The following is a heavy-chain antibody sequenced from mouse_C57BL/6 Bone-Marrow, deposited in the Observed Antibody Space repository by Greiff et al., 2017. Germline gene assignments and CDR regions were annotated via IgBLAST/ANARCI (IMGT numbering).Heavy chain of an antibody. CDR3: TTPLTNWAFAY. Sequence: AQLQQSGAELVRPGASVKLSCTASGFNIKDDYMHWVKQRPEQGLEWIGWIDPENGDTEYASKFQGKATITADTSSNTAYLQLSSLTSEDTAVYYCTTPLTNWAFAYWGQGTLVTVSA. V-gene: IGHV14-4*01. CDR1: GFNIKDDY. D-gene: IGHD4-1*01. CDR2: IDPENGDT. J-gene: IGHJ3*01.